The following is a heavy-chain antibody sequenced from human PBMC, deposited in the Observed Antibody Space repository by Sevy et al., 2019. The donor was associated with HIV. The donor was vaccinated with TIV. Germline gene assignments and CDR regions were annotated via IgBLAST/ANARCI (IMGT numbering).Heavy chain of an antibody. V-gene: IGHV3-21*01. CDR1: GFTFSIYT. CDR3: ARSLGNYYGSGTYQEDWFDP. J-gene: IGHJ5*02. Sequence: LSLTCAASGFTFSIYTMNWVRQAPGKGLEWVSSISSSSSYIYYTDSVKGRFSISRDNAKNALFLQMNSLRAEDTAVYYCARSLGNYYGSGTYQEDWFDPWGQGTLFTVSS. D-gene: IGHD3-10*01. CDR2: ISSSSSYI.